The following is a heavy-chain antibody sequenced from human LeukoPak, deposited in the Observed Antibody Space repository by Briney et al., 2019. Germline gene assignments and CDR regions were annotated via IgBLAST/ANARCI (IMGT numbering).Heavy chain of an antibody. V-gene: IGHV4-59*08. CDR3: ARRSQRDGYNLDY. CDR1: GDSISSNY. CDR2: IYYSGST. J-gene: IGHJ4*02. Sequence: SETLSLTCTVSGDSISSNYWSWIRQPPGKGLEWIGYIYYSGSTNYNPSLKSRVTISVDTSKNQFSLKLSSVTAADTAVYYCARRSQRDGYNLDYWGQGTLVTVSS. D-gene: IGHD5-24*01.